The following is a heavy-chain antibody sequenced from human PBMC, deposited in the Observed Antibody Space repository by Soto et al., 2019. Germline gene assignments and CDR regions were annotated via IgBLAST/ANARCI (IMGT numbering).Heavy chain of an antibody. V-gene: IGHV3-23*01. D-gene: IGHD6-19*01. CDR3: AKDYHSSGWYGGDY. CDR2: ISGSGGST. J-gene: IGHJ4*02. CDR1: GFTFSSYA. Sequence: PGGSLRLSCAASGFTFSSYAMSWVRQAPGKGLEWVSAISGSGGSTYYADSVKGRFTISRDNSKNTLYLQMNSLRAEDTAVYYCAKDYHSSGWYGGDYWGQGTLVTVSS.